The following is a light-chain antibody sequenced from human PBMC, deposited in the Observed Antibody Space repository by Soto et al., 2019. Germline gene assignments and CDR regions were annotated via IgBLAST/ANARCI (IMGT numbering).Light chain of an antibody. J-gene: IGKJ4*01. CDR1: QSVSSN. CDR2: GAS. CDR3: QQYNNWPLLT. Sequence: EIVMTQSPATRSVSPGERATLSCRASQSVSSNLAWYQHKPGQAPRLLIYGASTRATGIPARISGSGSGTEFTLTISSLQSEDFAVYYCQQYNNWPLLTFGGGTKVDIK. V-gene: IGKV3-15*01.